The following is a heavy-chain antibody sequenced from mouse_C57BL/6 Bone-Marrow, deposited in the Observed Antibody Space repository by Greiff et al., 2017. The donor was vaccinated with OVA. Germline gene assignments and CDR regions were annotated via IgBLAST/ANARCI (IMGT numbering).Heavy chain of an antibody. D-gene: IGHD1-1*01. CDR2: INPSTGGT. J-gene: IGHJ2*01. Sequence: EVKLQESGPELVKPGASVKISCKASGYSFTGYYMNWVKQSPEKSLEWIGAINPSTGGTTYNQKFKAKATLTVDKSSSTAYMQLKSLTSEDSAVYYCARGSITTGDYWGQGTTLTVSS. CDR3: ARGSITTGDY. V-gene: IGHV1-42*01. CDR1: GYSFTGYY.